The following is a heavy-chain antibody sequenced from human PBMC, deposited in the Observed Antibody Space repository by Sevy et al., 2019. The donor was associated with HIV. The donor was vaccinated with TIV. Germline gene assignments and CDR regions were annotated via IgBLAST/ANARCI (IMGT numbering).Heavy chain of an antibody. CDR3: AKGLGRVQGGLLSEDL. V-gene: IGHV3-30*02. D-gene: IGHD3-10*01. CDR1: GFTFRSYG. J-gene: IGHJ3*01. Sequence: GGSLRLSCAASGFTFRSYGMHWVRQAPGKGLEWVAFIRYDGTTKYYADSVKDRFTISRDNSKNPLYLQMNSLRPEDTSVYYCAKGLGRVQGGLLSEDLWGQGTMVTVSS. CDR2: IRYDGTTK.